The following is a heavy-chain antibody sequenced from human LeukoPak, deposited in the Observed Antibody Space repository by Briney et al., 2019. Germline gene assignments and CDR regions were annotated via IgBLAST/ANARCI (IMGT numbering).Heavy chain of an antibody. V-gene: IGHV3-74*01. CDR3: AKDPGPHTAFNWFDT. CDR1: GFTFSSYW. J-gene: IGHJ5*02. Sequence: GGSLRLSCAASGFTFSSYWMRWVRQAPGKGLVWVSRINVDGSTTYYADCVKGRCTISRDNAKNTRCLQMDSPRADDTTVYYCAKDPGPHTAFNWFDTWGQGTLVTASS. CDR2: INVDGSTT.